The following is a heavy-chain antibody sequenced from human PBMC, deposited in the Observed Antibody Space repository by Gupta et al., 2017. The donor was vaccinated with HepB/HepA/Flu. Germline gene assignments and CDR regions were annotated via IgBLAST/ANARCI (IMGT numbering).Heavy chain of an antibody. D-gene: IGHD2-2*01. J-gene: IGHJ5*02. CDR1: GGSFSGYY. CDR2: INHSGST. CDR3: ATSAGTGYCSSTSCYPWFDP. Sequence: QVQLQQWGAGLLKPSETLSLTCAVYGGSFSGYYWSWIRQPPGKGLEWIGEINHSGSTNYNPSLKSRVTISVDTSKNQFSLKLSSVTAADTAVYYCATSAGTGYCSSTSCYPWFDPWGQGTLVTVSS. V-gene: IGHV4-34*01.